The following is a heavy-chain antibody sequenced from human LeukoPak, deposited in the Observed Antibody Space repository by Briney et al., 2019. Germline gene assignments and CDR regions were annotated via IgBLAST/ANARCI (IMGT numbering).Heavy chain of an antibody. Sequence: SQTLSLTCTVSGGSISSGGYYWSWIRQHPGKGLEWIGYIYYSGSTYYNPSLKSRVTISVDKSKNQFSLKLSSVTAADTAVYYCAARDYDFWSGYLYNWFDPWGQGTLVTVSS. V-gene: IGHV4-31*09. CDR2: IYYSGST. CDR3: AARDYDFWSGYLYNWFDP. D-gene: IGHD3-3*01. CDR1: GGSISSGGYY. J-gene: IGHJ5*02.